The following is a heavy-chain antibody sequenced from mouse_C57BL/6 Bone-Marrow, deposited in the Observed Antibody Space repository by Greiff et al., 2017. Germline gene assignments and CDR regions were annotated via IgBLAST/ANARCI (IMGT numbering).Heavy chain of an antibody. CDR3: AKERRVYWYFDV. CDR2: IDPSDSET. V-gene: IGHV1-52*01. CDR1: GYTFTSYW. J-gene: IGHJ1*03. Sequence: VQLQQPGAELVRPGSSVKLSCKASGYTFTSYWMHWVKQRPIQGLEWIGNIDPSDSETHYNQKFKDKATLTVDKSSSTAYMQLSSLTSEDSAVYYCAKERRVYWYFDVWGTGTTVTVSS.